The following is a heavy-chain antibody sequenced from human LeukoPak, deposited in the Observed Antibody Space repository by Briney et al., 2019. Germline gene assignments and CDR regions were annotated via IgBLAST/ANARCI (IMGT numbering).Heavy chain of an antibody. CDR3: ATMLHPPRGIAAAGTFGGFDP. CDR1: GYTFTSYY. J-gene: IGHJ5*02. D-gene: IGHD6-13*01. V-gene: IGHV1-46*01. Sequence: GASVTVSCKASGYTFTSYYMHWVRQAPGQGLEWMGIINPSGGSTSYAQKFQGRVTMTRDTSTSTVYMELSSLRSEDTAVYYCATMLHPPRGIAAAGTFGGFDPWGQGTLVTVSS. CDR2: INPSGGST.